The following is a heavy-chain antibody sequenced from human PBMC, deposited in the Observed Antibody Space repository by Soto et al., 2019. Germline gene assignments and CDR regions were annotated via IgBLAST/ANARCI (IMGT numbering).Heavy chain of an antibody. CDR1: SGSISSSNW. J-gene: IGHJ4*02. CDR3: ARGYYDFWSGPSLGYYFDY. V-gene: IGHV4-4*02. CDR2: IYHSGST. D-gene: IGHD3-3*01. Sequence: QVQLQESGPGLVKPSGTLSLTCAVSSGSISSSNWWSWVRQPPGKGLEWIGEIYHSGSTNYNPSLKSRVTISVDKSKNQFSLKLSSVTAADTAVCYCARGYYDFWSGPSLGYYFDYWGQGTLVTVSS.